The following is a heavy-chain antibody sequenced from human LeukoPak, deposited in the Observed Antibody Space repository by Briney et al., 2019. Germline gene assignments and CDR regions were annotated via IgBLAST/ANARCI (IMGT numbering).Heavy chain of an antibody. V-gene: IGHV3-23*01. D-gene: IGHD6-13*01. Sequence: GGPLRLSCAASGFTFSSYAMSWVRQAPGKGLEWVSAISGSGGSTYYADSVKGRFTISRDNSKNTLYLQMNSLRAEDTAVYYCAKDHLAAAGTFEGISHWFDPWGQGTLVTVSS. CDR1: GFTFSSYA. J-gene: IGHJ5*02. CDR2: ISGSGGST. CDR3: AKDHLAAAGTFEGISHWFDP.